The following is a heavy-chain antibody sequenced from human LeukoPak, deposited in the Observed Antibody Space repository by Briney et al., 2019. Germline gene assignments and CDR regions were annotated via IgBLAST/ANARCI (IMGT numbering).Heavy chain of an antibody. Sequence: ASVKVSCKASGYTFTGYYIHWVRQAPGQGLEWMGWISPNSGDTNYAQKFQGRVTMTRDTSITTVYMELSRLRSDDTAVYYCARESLAADFHYWGQGTLVTVPS. CDR3: ARESLAADFHY. V-gene: IGHV1-2*02. CDR2: ISPNSGDT. J-gene: IGHJ4*02. D-gene: IGHD6-13*01. CDR1: GYTFTGYY.